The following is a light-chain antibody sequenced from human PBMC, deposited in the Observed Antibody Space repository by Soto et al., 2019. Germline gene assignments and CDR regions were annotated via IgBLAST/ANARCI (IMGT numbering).Light chain of an antibody. V-gene: IGKV1-33*01. CDR1: QDISNY. CDR2: DAS. CDR3: QQYDNLPPYT. Sequence: DLPMTQSPSSLSASVGDRVTITCQASQDISNYLNWYQQKPGKAPKLLIYDASNLKTGVPSRFSGSGSGTDFTFTISSLQPEDIATYYCQQYDNLPPYTFGQGTKLEIK. J-gene: IGKJ2*01.